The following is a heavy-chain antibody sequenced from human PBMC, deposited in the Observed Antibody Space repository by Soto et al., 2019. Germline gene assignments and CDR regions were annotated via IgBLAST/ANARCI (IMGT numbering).Heavy chain of an antibody. CDR1: GGSISSSTYY. V-gene: IGHV4-39*01. D-gene: IGHD5-12*01. Sequence: SETLSLTCSVSGGSISSSTYYWGWIRQPPGKGLEWIGSIDYSGNTYYNPSLKSRVTISVDTSKKQFSLELSSVTAADTAVYYCARPGYSGSLVSHFDYWGQGALVTVSS. CDR2: IDYSGNT. CDR3: ARPGYSGSLVSHFDY. J-gene: IGHJ4*02.